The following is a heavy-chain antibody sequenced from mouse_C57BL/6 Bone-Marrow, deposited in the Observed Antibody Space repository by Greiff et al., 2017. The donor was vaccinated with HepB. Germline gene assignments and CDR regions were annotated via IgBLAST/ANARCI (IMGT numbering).Heavy chain of an antibody. D-gene: IGHD2-3*01. CDR1: GYAFTNYL. CDR3: ARAGYDCYYGWYFDV. V-gene: IGHV1-54*01. J-gene: IGHJ1*03. CDR2: LNPGSGGT. Sequence: QVQLQQSGAELVRPGTSVKVSCKASGYAFTNYLIEWVKQRPGQGLEWIGVLNPGSGGTNYNEKFKGKATLTSDKSSSTAYMQLSSLTSEDSAVYVCARAGYDCYYGWYFDVWGTGTTVTVSS.